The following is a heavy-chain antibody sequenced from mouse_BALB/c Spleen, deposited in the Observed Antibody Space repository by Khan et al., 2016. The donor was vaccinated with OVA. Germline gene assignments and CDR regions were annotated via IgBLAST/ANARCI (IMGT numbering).Heavy chain of an antibody. CDR1: GYTFTDYV. D-gene: IGHD1-1*02. J-gene: IGHJ3*01. CDR2: IYPGSGST. V-gene: IGHV1-77*01. CDR3: AKNYASWFAY. Sequence: QMQLEESGPELVKPGASVKMSCKTSGYTFTDYVINWMKQRPGQGLEWIGEIYPGSGSTYYNEKFKDKSTLTADKSSSTAYMQLSSLTSEDSAVYFCAKNYASWFAYWGQGTLVTVSA.